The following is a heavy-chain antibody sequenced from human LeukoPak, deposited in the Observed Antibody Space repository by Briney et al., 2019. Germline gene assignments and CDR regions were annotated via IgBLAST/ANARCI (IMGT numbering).Heavy chain of an antibody. J-gene: IGHJ5*02. CDR2: ISSSGSTI. D-gene: IGHD1-26*01. Sequence: GGSLRLSCAASGFTFSSYEMNWVRQAPGKGLEWVSYISSSGSTIYYADSVKGRFTISRDNAKNSLYLQMNSLRAEDTAVYYCARDLPIVGATGGFDPWGQGTLVTVSS. CDR1: GFTFSSYE. CDR3: ARDLPIVGATGGFDP. V-gene: IGHV3-48*03.